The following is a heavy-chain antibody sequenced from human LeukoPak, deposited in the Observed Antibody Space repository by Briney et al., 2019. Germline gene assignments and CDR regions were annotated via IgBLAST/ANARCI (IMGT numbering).Heavy chain of an antibody. J-gene: IGHJ4*02. V-gene: IGHV3-30*18. CDR1: GFTFSSYG. D-gene: IGHD2-8*01. CDR2: ISYDGSNK. Sequence: PGRSLRLSCAASGFTFSSYGMHWVRQAPGKGLEWVAVISYDGSNKYYADSVKGRFTISRDNSKNTLYLQMNSLRAEDTAVYYCAKAAIVLMVCGHFDYWGQGTLVTVSS. CDR3: AKAAIVLMVCGHFDY.